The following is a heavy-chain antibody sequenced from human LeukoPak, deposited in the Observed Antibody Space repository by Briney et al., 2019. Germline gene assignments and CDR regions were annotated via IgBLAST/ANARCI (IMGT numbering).Heavy chain of an antibody. CDR3: ARDREDGYNDY. D-gene: IGHD5-24*01. Sequence: GGSLRLSCAASGFTFSNYGLHWVRQAPGKGLEWVAVIWYDGSNKYYADSVKGRFTISRDNSKNTLFLQMNSLRAEDMAVYYCARDREDGYNDYWGQGTLVTVSS. CDR1: GFTFSNYG. CDR2: IWYDGSNK. V-gene: IGHV3-33*01. J-gene: IGHJ4*02.